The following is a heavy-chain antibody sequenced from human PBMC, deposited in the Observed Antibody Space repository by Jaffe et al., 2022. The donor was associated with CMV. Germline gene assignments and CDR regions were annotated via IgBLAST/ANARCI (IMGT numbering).Heavy chain of an antibody. V-gene: IGHV4-39*01. D-gene: IGHD5-18*01. CDR3: ASRLGFGYSYGYVDP. Sequence: QLQLQESGPGLVKPSETLSLTCTVSGGSISSSSYYWGWIRQPPGKGLEWIGSIYYSGSTYYNPSLKSRVTISVDTSKNQFSLKLSSVTAADTAVYYCASRLGFGYSYGYVDPWGQGTLVTVSS. CDR2: IYYSGST. CDR1: GGSISSSSYY. J-gene: IGHJ5*02.